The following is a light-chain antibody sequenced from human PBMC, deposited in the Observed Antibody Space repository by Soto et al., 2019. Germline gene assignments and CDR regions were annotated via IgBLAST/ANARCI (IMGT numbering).Light chain of an antibody. J-gene: IGLJ1*01. V-gene: IGLV2-14*01. CDR1: SSDVGDYNF. Sequence: QSALTQPASVSGSPGQSIIISCTGTSSDVGDYNFVSWYQQHPGKAPKLMIYEVSNRPSGVSNRFSGSKSGNTASLTISGLQAEDEADYYCSSYTSSTTRGIYVFGTGTKLTVL. CDR2: EVS. CDR3: SSYTSSTTRGIYV.